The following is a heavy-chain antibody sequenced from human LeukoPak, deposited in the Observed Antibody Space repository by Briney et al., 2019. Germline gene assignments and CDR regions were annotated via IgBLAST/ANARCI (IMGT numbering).Heavy chain of an antibody. CDR2: IYHSGST. CDR3: ARRTNRYFDY. V-gene: IGHV4-39*07. CDR1: GGSISSSSYY. Sequence: SETLSLTCTVSGGSISSSSYYWGWIRQPPGKGLEWIGEIYHSGSTNYNPSLKSRVTISVDKSKNQFSLKLSSVTAADTAVYYCARRTNRYFDYWGQGTLVTVSS. J-gene: IGHJ4*02. D-gene: IGHD3-16*02.